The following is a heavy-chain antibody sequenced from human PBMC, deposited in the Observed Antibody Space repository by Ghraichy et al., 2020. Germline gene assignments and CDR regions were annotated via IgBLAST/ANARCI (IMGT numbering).Heavy chain of an antibody. J-gene: IGHJ2*01. CDR3: ARSPGIAVAGSYWYFDL. CDR2: IYSGGST. Sequence: GGSLRLSCAASGFTVSSNYMSWVRQAPGKGLEWVSVIYSGGSTYYADSVKGRFTISRDNSKNTLYLQMNSLRAEDTAVYYCARSPGIAVAGSYWYFDLWGHGTLVTVSS. CDR1: GFTVSSNY. D-gene: IGHD6-19*01. V-gene: IGHV3-53*01.